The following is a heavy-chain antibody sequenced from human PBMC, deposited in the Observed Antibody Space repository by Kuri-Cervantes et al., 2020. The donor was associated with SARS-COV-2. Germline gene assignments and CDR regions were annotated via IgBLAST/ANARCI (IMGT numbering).Heavy chain of an antibody. D-gene: IGHD6-13*01. J-gene: IGHJ4*02. CDR2: INPNSGGT. Sequence: ASVKVSCKASGYTFIGYYMHWVRQAPGQGLEWMGWINPNSGGTNYAQKFQGRVNMTRDTSISTAYMELSRLRSDDTAVYYCARGLGSSLPMTTYYFDYWGQGTLVTVSS. V-gene: IGHV1-2*02. CDR3: ARGLGSSLPMTTYYFDY. CDR1: GYTFIGYY.